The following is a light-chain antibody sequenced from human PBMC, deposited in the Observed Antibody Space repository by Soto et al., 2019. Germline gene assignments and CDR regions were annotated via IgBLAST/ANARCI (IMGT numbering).Light chain of an antibody. CDR2: IND. CDR3: SAWDDSLTGVV. Sequence: QSVLTQPPSASGTPGQRVTISCSGSSSNIGSYTVNWYQQLPGAAPKLLIYINDQRPSGVPDRFSGSKSGTSASLAISGLQSEDEADYYCSAWDDSLTGVVFGGGTKLTVL. CDR1: SSNIGSYT. V-gene: IGLV1-44*01. J-gene: IGLJ2*01.